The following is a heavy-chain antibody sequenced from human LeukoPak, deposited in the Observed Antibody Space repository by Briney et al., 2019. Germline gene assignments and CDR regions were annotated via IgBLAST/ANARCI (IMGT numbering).Heavy chain of an antibody. CDR1: GGSISSGGYS. CDR3: ARWAHGDAFDI. V-gene: IGHV4-30-2*01. J-gene: IGHJ3*02. CDR2: IYRSGST. Sequence: SETLSLTCAVSGGSISSGGYSWSWIRQPPGKGLEWSGYIYRSGSTYYNPSLKSRVTISVDRSKNQFSLKLSSVTAADTAVYYCARWAHGDAFDIWGQGTMVTVSS.